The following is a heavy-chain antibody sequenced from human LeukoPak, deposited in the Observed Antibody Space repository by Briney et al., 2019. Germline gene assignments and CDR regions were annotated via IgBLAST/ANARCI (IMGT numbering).Heavy chain of an antibody. CDR3: ATIDYGAFDI. V-gene: IGHV3-21*01. D-gene: IGHD4-17*01. CDR2: ISNSSSYI. CDR1: GFTFSSYS. J-gene: IGHJ3*02. Sequence: GGSLRLSCAASGFTFSSYSMNWVRQAPGKGLEWVSSISNSSSYIYYADSMKGRFTISRDNAKNSLYLQMNSLRAEDTAVYYCATIDYGAFDIWGQGTMVTVSS.